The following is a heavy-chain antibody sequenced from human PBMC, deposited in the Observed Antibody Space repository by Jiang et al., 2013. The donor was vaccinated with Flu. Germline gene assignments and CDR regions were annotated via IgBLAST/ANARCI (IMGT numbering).Heavy chain of an antibody. Sequence: GPGLVKSSQTLSLTCTVSGGSISSGDYFWTWIRQPPGKGLEYIGHIYYSGSTYYNPSLKSRVSISVDTSKNQFSLKLYSVTAADTAVYYCVRGDYYFDYWGQGTLVAVSS. D-gene: IGHD2-21*02. V-gene: IGHV4-30-4*01. J-gene: IGHJ4*02. CDR3: VRGDYYFDY. CDR1: GGSISSGDYF. CDR2: IYYSGST.